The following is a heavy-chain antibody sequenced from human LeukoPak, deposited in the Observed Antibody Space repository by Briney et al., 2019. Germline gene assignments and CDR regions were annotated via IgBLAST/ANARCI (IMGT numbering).Heavy chain of an antibody. V-gene: IGHV4-34*01. J-gene: IGHJ5*02. D-gene: IGHD1-26*01. CDR1: GGSFSGYY. Sequence: SETLSLTCAGYGGSFSGYYWSWIRQPPGKGLEWIGEINHSGSTNYNPSLKSRVTISVDTSKNQFSLKLSSVTAADTAVYYCARLPQYSGSPWGQGTLVTVSS. CDR3: ARLPQYSGSP. CDR2: INHSGST.